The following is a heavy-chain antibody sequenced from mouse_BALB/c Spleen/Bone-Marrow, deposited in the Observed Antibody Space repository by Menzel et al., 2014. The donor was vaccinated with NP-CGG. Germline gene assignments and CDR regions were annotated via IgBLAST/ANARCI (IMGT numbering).Heavy chain of an antibody. D-gene: IGHD2-3*01. Sequence: EVNVVESGGGLVQPGGSRKLSCAASGFTSSSFGMHWVRQAPEKGLEWVAYISTGSSTIYYADTVKGRFTISRDNPKNTLFLQMTSLRSEDAAMYYCARSDGAMDYWGQGTSVTVSS. CDR3: ARSDGAMDY. CDR1: GFTSSSFG. J-gene: IGHJ4*01. CDR2: ISTGSSTI. V-gene: IGHV5-17*02.